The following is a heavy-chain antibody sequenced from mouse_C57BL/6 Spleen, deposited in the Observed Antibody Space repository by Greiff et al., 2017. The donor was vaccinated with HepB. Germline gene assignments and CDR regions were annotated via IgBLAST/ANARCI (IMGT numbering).Heavy chain of an antibody. CDR3: ARSRGYDYDGFAY. D-gene: IGHD2-4*01. J-gene: IGHJ3*01. Sequence: VQLQQSGAELVKPGASVKISCKASGYAFSSYWMNWVKQRPGKGLVWIGQIYPGDGDTNYNGKFKGKATLTADKSSSTAYMQLSSLTSEDSAVYFCARSRGYDYDGFAYWGQGTLVTVSA. CDR1: GYAFSSYW. CDR2: IYPGDGDT. V-gene: IGHV1-80*01.